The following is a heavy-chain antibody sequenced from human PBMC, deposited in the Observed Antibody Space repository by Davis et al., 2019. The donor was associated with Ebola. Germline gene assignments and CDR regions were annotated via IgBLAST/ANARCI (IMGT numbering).Heavy chain of an antibody. Sequence: GESLKISCAASGFTFSNYGMHWVRQAPGKGLEWVAVISYDGSNKYYADSVKGRFTISRDNSKNTLYLQMNSLRAEDTAVYYCATANYDFWSGYYYWGQGTLVTVSS. D-gene: IGHD3-3*01. CDR1: GFTFSNYG. CDR3: ATANYDFWSGYYY. J-gene: IGHJ4*02. CDR2: ISYDGSNK. V-gene: IGHV3-30*19.